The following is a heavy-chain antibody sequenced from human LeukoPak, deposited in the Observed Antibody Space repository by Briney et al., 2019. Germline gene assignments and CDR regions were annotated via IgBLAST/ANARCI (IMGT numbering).Heavy chain of an antibody. Sequence: GGSLRLSCAASGFTFSSYAMSWVRQAPGKGLXXXXAISGSGGSTYYADSVKGRFTISRDNSKNTLYLQMNSLRAEDTAVYYCAKDGHTVEPYYFDYWGQGTLVTVSS. CDR1: GFTFSSYA. D-gene: IGHD4-23*01. CDR2: ISGSGGST. J-gene: IGHJ4*02. CDR3: AKDGHTVEPYYFDY. V-gene: IGHV3-23*01.